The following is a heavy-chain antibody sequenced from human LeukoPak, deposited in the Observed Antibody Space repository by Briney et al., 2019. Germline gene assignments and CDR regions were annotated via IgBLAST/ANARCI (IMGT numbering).Heavy chain of an antibody. D-gene: IGHD3-22*01. J-gene: IGHJ3*02. Sequence: SETLSLTCTVSGGSISSSSYYWGWIRQPPGKGLEWIGSIYYSGSTYYNPSLKSRVTISVDTSKNQFSLKLSSVTAADTAVYYCARHVTNYYDSSGYYYVPDAFDIWGQGTMVTVSS. V-gene: IGHV4-39*01. CDR2: IYYSGST. CDR1: GGSISSSSYY. CDR3: ARHVTNYYDSSGYYYVPDAFDI.